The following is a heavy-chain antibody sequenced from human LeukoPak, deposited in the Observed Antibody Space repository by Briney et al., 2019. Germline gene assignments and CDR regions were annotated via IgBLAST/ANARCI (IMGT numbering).Heavy chain of an antibody. J-gene: IGHJ6*02. CDR3: ARLRYYGMDV. CDR2: ISSSSSTI. V-gene: IGHV3-48*04. Sequence: GGSLRLSCAASGFTFSSYSMNWVRQAPGKGLEWVSYISSSSSTIYYADSVMGRFTISRDNAKNSLYLQMNSLRAEDTAVYYCARLRYYGMDVWGQGTTVTVSS. CDR1: GFTFSSYS.